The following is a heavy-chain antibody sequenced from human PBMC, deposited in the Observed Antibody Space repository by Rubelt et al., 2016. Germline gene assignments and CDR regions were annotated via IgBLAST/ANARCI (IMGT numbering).Heavy chain of an antibody. CDR1: GGSISSNSYY. D-gene: IGHD5-12*01. CDR2: IYYSGST. V-gene: IGHV4-39*07. CDR3: ARAEDSGYDSVSFDI. J-gene: IGHJ3*02. Sequence: QLQLQESGPGLVQPSETLSLTCTVSGGSISSNSYYWGWIRQPPGKGLEWIGYIYYSGSTYYNPSLKSRVTISVDTSKNQFSLKRSSASAAATAVHYCARAEDSGYDSVSFDIWGQGTMVTVSS.